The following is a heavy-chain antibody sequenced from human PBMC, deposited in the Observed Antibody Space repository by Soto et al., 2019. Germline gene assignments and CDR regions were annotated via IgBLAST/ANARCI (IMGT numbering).Heavy chain of an antibody. Sequence: GGSLRLSCAASGFTFSTYNMNWVRQAPGKGLEWVSYISSSSSTIYYADSVNGRFTISRDNAKNSLYLEMNSLRDEDTDVYYCARETLYYYDSSSYYPFDCWGQGTLVTVSS. J-gene: IGHJ4*02. CDR2: ISSSSSTI. CDR3: ARETLYYYDSSSYYPFDC. CDR1: GFTFSTYN. D-gene: IGHD3-22*01. V-gene: IGHV3-48*02.